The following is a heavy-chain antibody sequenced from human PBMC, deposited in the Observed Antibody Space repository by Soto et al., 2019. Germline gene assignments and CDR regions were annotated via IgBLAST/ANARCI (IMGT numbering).Heavy chain of an antibody. V-gene: IGHV3-7*05. Sequence: EVQLVESGGGLVQPGGSLRLSCAASGFTFSSYWMSWVRQAPGQGLEWVANIQQAGSEKYYVDSVKGRFTISRDNAKNSLYLQMNSLRAEDTAVYYCARGLVVRGVINILYYYYGMDVWGQGTTVTVSS. CDR1: GFTFSSYW. CDR3: ARGLVVRGVINILYYYYGMDV. D-gene: IGHD3-10*01. CDR2: IQQAGSEK. J-gene: IGHJ6*02.